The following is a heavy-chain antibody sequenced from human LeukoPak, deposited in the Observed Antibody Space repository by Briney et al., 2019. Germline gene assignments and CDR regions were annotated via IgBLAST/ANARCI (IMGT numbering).Heavy chain of an antibody. V-gene: IGHV4-59*01. CDR2: IYSSGST. J-gene: IGHJ4*02. Sequence: SETLSLTCTVSGGSISSYYWSWIRQPPGKGLEWIGYIYSSGSTNYNPSLKSRVTISVDTSKNQFSLKLSSVTAADTAVYYCARGRYYYGSGSYEYYFDYWGQGTLVTVSS. D-gene: IGHD3-10*01. CDR3: ARGRYYYGSGSYEYYFDY. CDR1: GGSISSYY.